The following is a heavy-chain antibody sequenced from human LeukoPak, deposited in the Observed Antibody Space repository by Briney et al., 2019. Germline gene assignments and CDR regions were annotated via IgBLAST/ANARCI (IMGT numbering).Heavy chain of an antibody. CDR1: GGSISSGGYY. J-gene: IGHJ4*02. CDR3: AGFQYSSGWFTFDY. V-gene: IGHV4-31*03. CDR2: IYYSGST. D-gene: IGHD6-19*01. Sequence: SETLSLTCSVSGGSISSGGYYWSWIRQHPGKGLEWIGYIYYSGSTYYNPSLKSRVTISVDTSKNQFSLKLSSVTAADTAVNYCAGFQYSSGWFTFDYWGQGTLVTVSS.